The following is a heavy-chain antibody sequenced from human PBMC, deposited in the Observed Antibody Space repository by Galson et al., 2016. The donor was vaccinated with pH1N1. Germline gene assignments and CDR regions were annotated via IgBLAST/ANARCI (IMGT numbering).Heavy chain of an antibody. Sequence: SAKVSCKASGYTFTTYGISWVRQAPGQGLEWMGWISANNGNTNSAQKLQGRVTMTTDTSTSTAYMELRSLRSDDTAVYYCARDGESMRGSYFNYYYYGMDVWGQGTTVTVSS. CDR2: ISANNGNT. V-gene: IGHV1-18*04. D-gene: IGHD1-26*01. CDR3: ARDGESMRGSYFNYYYYGMDV. J-gene: IGHJ6*02. CDR1: GYTFTTYG.